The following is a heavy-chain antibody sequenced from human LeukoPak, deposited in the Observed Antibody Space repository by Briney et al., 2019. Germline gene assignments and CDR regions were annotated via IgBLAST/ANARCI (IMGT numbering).Heavy chain of an antibody. D-gene: IGHD3-9*01. J-gene: IGHJ5*02. V-gene: IGHV1-46*01. CDR1: GYTFTSYY. Sequence: ASVKVSCKASGYTFTSYYMHWVRQAPGQGLEWMGIINPSGVSTSYAQKFQGRVTITADESTSAAYMERSSLRSEDTAVYYCARDGVYDTTPPLYNWFDPWGQGTLVTVSS. CDR2: INPSGVST. CDR3: ARDGVYDTTPPLYNWFDP.